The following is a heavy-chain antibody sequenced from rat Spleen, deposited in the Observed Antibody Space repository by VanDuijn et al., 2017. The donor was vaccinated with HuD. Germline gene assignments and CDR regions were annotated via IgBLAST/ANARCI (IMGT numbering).Heavy chain of an antibody. J-gene: IGHJ2*01. V-gene: IGHV5-29*01. D-gene: IGHD1-2*01. Sequence: EVQLVESGGGLVQPGRSLKLSCAASGFTFNNYGMAWVRQAPTKGLEWVATISYDGITTYYRGSVRGRFTISGDDAKTTLYLQMDSLRPEDTATYYCARGKIYYYSTSPYEGYFDYWGHGVMVTVSS. CDR2: ISYDGITT. CDR3: ARGKIYYYSTSPYEGYFDY. CDR1: GFTFNNYG.